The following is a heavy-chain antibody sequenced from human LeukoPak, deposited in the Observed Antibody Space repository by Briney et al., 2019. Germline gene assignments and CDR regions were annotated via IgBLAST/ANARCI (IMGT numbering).Heavy chain of an antibody. CDR1: GYTFTSYG. J-gene: IGHJ6*03. CDR3: ARAPTTVVTPNYYYYYMDV. CDR2: ISAYNGNT. V-gene: IGHV1-18*01. D-gene: IGHD4-23*01. Sequence: GASVKVSCKASGYTFTSYGINWVRQAPGQGLEWMGWISAYNGNTNYAQKLQGRVTMTTDTSTSTAYMELRSLRSDDTAVYYCARAPTTVVTPNYYYYYMDVWGKGTTVTVSS.